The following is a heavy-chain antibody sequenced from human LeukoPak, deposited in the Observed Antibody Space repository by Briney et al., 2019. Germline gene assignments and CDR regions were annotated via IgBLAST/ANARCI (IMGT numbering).Heavy chain of an antibody. J-gene: IGHJ6*03. CDR3: ARSELGYNYYYMDV. V-gene: IGHV3-30*04. CDR1: GFTFSSYA. D-gene: IGHD3-10*01. CDR2: ISYDGSNK. Sequence: QPGGSLRLSCAASGFTFSSYAMHWVRQAPGKGLEWVAVISYDGSNKYYADSVKGRFTISRDNAKKSLYLQMNSLRAEDTAVYYCARSELGYNYYYMDVWGKGTTVTISS.